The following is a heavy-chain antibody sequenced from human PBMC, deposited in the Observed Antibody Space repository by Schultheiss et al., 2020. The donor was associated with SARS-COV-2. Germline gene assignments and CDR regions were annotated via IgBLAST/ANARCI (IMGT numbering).Heavy chain of an antibody. CDR3: ARRGYYDSLGFYHDAFDI. CDR1: GGSFNDYY. J-gene: IGHJ3*02. V-gene: IGHV4-39*01. CDR2: IYYSGST. Sequence: SETLSLTCAVSGGSFNDYYWSWVRQAPGKGLEWIGSIYYSGSTYYNPSLKSRVTISVDTSKNQFSLKLSSVTAADTAVYYCARRGYYDSLGFYHDAFDIWGQGTMVTVSS. D-gene: IGHD3-22*01.